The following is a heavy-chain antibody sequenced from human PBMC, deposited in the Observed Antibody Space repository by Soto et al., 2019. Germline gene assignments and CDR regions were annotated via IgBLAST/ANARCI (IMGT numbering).Heavy chain of an antibody. V-gene: IGHV4-30-4*01. CDR1: GGSISSGDCY. CDR3: ALYGGNSVSVGY. Sequence: QVQLQESGPGLVKPSQTLSLTCTVSGGSISSGDCYWSWIRQPPGKGLEWIGYIYYSGSTYYNPSLKSRVTISVDTSKNQFSLKLSPVTAADTAAYYCALYGGNSVSVGYWGQGTLVTVSS. J-gene: IGHJ4*02. CDR2: IYYSGST. D-gene: IGHD4-17*01.